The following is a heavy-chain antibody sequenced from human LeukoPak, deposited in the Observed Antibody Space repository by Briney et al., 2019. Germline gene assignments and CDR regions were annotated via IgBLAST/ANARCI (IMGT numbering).Heavy chain of an antibody. V-gene: IGHV4-61*09. D-gene: IGHD3-9*01. CDR2: IYTSGST. Sequence: SETLSLTCSVSSGSISSGSSYWNWIRQPAGKGLEWIGHIYTSGSTHYNPSLKSRATISADTSKNQFSLNLSSVTAADTAVYYCAREATADILTGYYTSPHFDYWGQGTLVTVSS. CDR3: AREATADILTGYYTSPHFDY. J-gene: IGHJ4*02. CDR1: SGSISSGSSY.